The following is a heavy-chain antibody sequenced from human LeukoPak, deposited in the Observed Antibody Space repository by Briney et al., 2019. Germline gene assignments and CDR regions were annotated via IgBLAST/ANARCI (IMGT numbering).Heavy chain of an antibody. D-gene: IGHD2-15*01. V-gene: IGHV1-18*01. CDR1: GYTFTSYG. CDR2: ISAYNGNT. Sequence: GASVKVSCKASGYTFTSYGISWVRQAPGQGLEWMGWISAYNGNTNYAQKLQGRVTMTTDTSTSTAYMELRSLRSDDTAVYYCARDSRRYCSGGSCYSWFDYWGKGTLVTVSS. J-gene: IGHJ4*02. CDR3: ARDSRRYCSGGSCYSWFDY.